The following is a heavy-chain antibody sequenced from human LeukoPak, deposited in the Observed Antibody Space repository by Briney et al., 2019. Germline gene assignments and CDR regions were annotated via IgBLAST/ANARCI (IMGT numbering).Heavy chain of an antibody. D-gene: IGHD2-15*01. CDR3: ARGYCSGGTCYLVENWFDP. V-gene: IGHV1-2*06. CDR1: GYTFTGYY. CDR2: INPNSGGT. J-gene: IGHJ5*02. Sequence: GASVKVSCKASGYTFTGYYMYWVRQAPGQGLEWMGRINPNSGGTDYAQNFQGRVTMTRDTSISTDYMELSRLRSDDTAVYYCARGYCSGGTCYLVENWFDPWGQGTLVTVSS.